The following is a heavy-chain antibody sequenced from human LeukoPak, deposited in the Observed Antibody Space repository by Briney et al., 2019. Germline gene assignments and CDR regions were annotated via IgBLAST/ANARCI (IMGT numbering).Heavy chain of an antibody. CDR2: ISGSGVTT. J-gene: IGHJ4*02. D-gene: IGHD4-23*01. CDR1: GFTFNSYV. Sequence: GGSLRLSCAASGFTFNSYVMRWVRQAPGKGLEWVSGISGSGVTTYYADSVKGRFTVSRDDSKNTLYLEMSGMRAEDTAVYYCVKQRGSRDYGGNSAFDYWGQGTLVTVSS. CDR3: VKQRGSRDYGGNSAFDY. V-gene: IGHV3-23*01.